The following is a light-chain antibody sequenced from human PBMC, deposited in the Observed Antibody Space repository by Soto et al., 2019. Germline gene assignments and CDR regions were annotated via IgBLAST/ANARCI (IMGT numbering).Light chain of an antibody. CDR2: AAS. V-gene: IGKV1-12*01. CDR3: QQALTFPRA. CDR1: QDISSW. J-gene: IGKJ4*01. Sequence: DIQMTQSPSSVSASVGDRVTLTCRASQDISSWLAWYQQKPGKAPKLLIYAASNLQSGVPSRFSGSGSGTAFTLTISSLQPEDFATYYCQQALTFPRAFDGGTKVEI.